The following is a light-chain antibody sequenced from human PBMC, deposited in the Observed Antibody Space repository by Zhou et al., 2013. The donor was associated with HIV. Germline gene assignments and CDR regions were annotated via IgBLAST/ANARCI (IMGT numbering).Light chain of an antibody. CDR2: GAS. Sequence: EIVMTQSPSTLSVSPGERVTLSCRASQSVFSNLAWYQQKPGQPPRLLIFGASNRAPDRATGIPNRFSASGSGTDFTLTINRLEPEDSAVYYCQQYGRSTWTFGQGTNVEIK. CDR1: QSVFSN. CDR3: QQYGRSTWT. V-gene: IGKV3-20*01. J-gene: IGKJ1*01.